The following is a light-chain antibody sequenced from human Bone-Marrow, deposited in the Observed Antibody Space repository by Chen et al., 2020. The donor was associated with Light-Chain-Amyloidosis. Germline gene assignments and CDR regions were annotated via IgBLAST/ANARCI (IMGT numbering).Light chain of an antibody. CDR3: QSADSSGSYEGL. Sequence: SYELTQPPSVSVSPGQTARITCSGDDLPTKYAYWYQQKPGQAPVLVIHRDTERPSGISERFSCSSSGTSATLTISGAQAEDEADYHCQSADSSGSYEGLFGGGTKLTV. J-gene: IGLJ2*01. V-gene: IGLV3-25*03. CDR1: DLPTKY. CDR2: RDT.